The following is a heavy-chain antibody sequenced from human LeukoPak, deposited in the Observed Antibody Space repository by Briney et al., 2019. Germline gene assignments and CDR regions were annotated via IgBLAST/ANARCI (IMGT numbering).Heavy chain of an antibody. CDR3: ARHGYSGSYIGY. V-gene: IGHV4-39*01. J-gene: IGHJ4*02. CDR1: GGSISSTNYY. CDR2: IYYTGTT. D-gene: IGHD1-26*01. Sequence: KTSETLSLTCTVSGGSISSTNYYWGWIRQPPGKGLEWIGTIYYTGTTYYNPSLTSRVTISVDTSKNQFSLKLSSVTAADTAVYHCARHGYSGSYIGYWGQGTLVTVSS.